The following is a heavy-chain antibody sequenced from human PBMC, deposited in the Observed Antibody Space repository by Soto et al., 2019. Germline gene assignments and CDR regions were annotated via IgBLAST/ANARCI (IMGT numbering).Heavy chain of an antibody. V-gene: IGHV4-59*08. CDR3: ARHKGYDDLAIDY. CDR2: IYYSGST. D-gene: IGHD5-12*01. J-gene: IGHJ4*02. Sequence: PSETLSLTCTVSGGSISSYYWSWIRQPPGKGLEWIGYIYYSGSTNYNPSLKSRVTISVDTSKNQFSLKLSSVTAADTAVYYCARHKGYDDLAIDYWGQGTLVTVSS. CDR1: GGSISSYY.